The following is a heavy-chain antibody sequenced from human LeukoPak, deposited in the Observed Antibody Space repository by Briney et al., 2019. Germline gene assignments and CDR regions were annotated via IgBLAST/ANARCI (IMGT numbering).Heavy chain of an antibody. V-gene: IGHV4-34*01. CDR3: ARGSPNIVVVPAAPKGWFDP. J-gene: IGHJ5*02. D-gene: IGHD2-2*01. CDR2: INHSGST. Sequence: SETLSLTCAVYGGSFSGYYWSWIRQPPGKGLEWIGEINHSGSTNYNPSLKSRVTISVDTSKDQFSLKLSFVTAADTAVYYCARGSPNIVVVPAAPKGWFDPWGQGTLVTVSP. CDR1: GGSFSGYY.